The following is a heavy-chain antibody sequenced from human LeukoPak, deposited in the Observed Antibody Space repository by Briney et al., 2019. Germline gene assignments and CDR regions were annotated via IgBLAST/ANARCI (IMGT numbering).Heavy chain of an antibody. Sequence: SETLSLTCTVSGGSISSYYWSWIRQPAGKGLEWIGRIYTSGSTNYNPSLKSRVTMSVDTSKNQFSLKLSSVTAADTAVYYCARDRFWSGYLSDAFDIWGQGTMVTVSS. V-gene: IGHV4-4*07. J-gene: IGHJ3*02. CDR2: IYTSGST. CDR1: GGSISSYY. D-gene: IGHD3-3*01. CDR3: ARDRFWSGYLSDAFDI.